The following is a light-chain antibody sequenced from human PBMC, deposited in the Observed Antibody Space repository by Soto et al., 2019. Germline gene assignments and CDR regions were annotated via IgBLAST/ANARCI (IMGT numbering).Light chain of an antibody. V-gene: IGLV2-8*01. J-gene: IGLJ2*01. CDR1: SSDVGGYNY. CDR3: SSYSGSNAVV. Sequence: QSALTQPPSASGSPGQSVTISFTGTSSDVGGYNYVSWYQQHPGKAPKLMIYEVIKRPSGVPDRFSGSKSGNTASLTVSGLQAEDEADYYCSSYSGSNAVVFGGGTKLTVL. CDR2: EVI.